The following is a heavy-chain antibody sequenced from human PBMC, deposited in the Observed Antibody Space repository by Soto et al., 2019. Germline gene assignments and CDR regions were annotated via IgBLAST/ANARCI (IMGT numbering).Heavy chain of an antibody. CDR3: ATTTRLERYDYVWGSHYYYYGMDV. J-gene: IGHJ6*02. D-gene: IGHD3-16*01. CDR1: GGSISSSSYY. CDR2: IYYSGST. V-gene: IGHV4-39*01. Sequence: SETLSLTCTVSGGSISSSSYYWGWIRRPPGKGLEWIGSIYYSGSTYYNPSLKSRVTISVDTSKNQFSLKLSSVTAADTAVYYCATTTRLERYDYVWGSHYYYYGMDVWGQGTTVTVSS.